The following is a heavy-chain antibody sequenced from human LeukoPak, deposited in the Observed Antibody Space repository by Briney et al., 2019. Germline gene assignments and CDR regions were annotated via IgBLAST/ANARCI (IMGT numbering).Heavy chain of an antibody. CDR3: SKGGGTYPDDYFDS. CDR2: ISGSGGST. CDR1: GFTFSNYA. Sequence: GGSLRLSCAASGFTFSNYAMSWVRQAPGKGLEWVSAISGSGGSTYYADSVKGRFTISRDNSKNTVYVQMNSLRAEDTAVYYCSKGGGTYPDDYFDSWGQGTLVTVSS. V-gene: IGHV3-23*01. J-gene: IGHJ4*02.